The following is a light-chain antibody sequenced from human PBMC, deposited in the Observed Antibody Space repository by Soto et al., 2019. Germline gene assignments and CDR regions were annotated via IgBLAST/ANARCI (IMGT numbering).Light chain of an antibody. CDR2: GAS. Sequence: DIQMTQSPSSLSASVGAGVSITCQASQDIRNYLSWFQQKPGRAPKLLIYGASNLETGVPSRFRGSGYGTDFTFTISSLQPEDIATYYCQQYHNLPPFTFGPGTKVDIK. CDR1: QDIRNY. J-gene: IGKJ3*01. CDR3: QQYHNLPPFT. V-gene: IGKV1-33*01.